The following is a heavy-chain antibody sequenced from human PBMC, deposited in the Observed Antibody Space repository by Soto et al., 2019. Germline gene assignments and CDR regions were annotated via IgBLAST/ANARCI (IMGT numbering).Heavy chain of an antibody. J-gene: IGHJ4*02. CDR3: TTDVEPGGYGNY. Sequence: EVQLVESGGGLVKPGGSLRLSCAASGFTFSNAWMSWVRQAPGKGLEWVGRIKSKTDGGTTDYAAPVKGRFTISRDDSKNTLYLQMNSLKTEDTAVYYCTTDVEPGGYGNYWGQGTLVTVSS. D-gene: IGHD6-25*01. V-gene: IGHV3-15*01. CDR2: IKSKTDGGTT. CDR1: GFTFSNAW.